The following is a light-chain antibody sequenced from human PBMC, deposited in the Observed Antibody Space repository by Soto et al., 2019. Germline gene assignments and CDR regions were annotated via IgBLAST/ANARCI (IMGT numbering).Light chain of an antibody. Sequence: TPMTQSQSSLSASVGDRVTITCRASQSIGNYLNWYQQKPGKAPKLLIYDASSLQSGVPSRFSGSRSGTDFTLTISSLQPEDFATYYCQQSYSTPPTFGGGTRVEIK. CDR1: QSIGNY. V-gene: IGKV1-39*01. CDR2: DAS. CDR3: QQSYSTPPT. J-gene: IGKJ4*01.